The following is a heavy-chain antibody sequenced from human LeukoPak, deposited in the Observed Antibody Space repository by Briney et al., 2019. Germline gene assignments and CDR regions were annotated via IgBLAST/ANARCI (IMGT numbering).Heavy chain of an antibody. Sequence: GGSLRLSCAASGFTFSSYAMSWVRQAPGKGLEWVSAISGSGGSTYYADSVKGRFTISRDNSKNTLYLQMNSLRAEDTAVYYCAKDVRRYGDYSRGDDYWGQGTLVTVSS. CDR1: GFTFSSYA. V-gene: IGHV3-23*01. J-gene: IGHJ4*02. CDR3: AKDVRRYGDYSRGDDY. CDR2: ISGSGGST. D-gene: IGHD4-17*01.